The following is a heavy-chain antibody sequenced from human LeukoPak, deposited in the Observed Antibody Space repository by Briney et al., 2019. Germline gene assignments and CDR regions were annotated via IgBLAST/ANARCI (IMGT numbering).Heavy chain of an antibody. CDR2: INPKSGGT. J-gene: IGHJ4*02. CDR3: ARRKSGTNPGAFDS. V-gene: IGHV1-2*07. Sequence: AASVKVSCKASGYTFTDYHPHWVRQAPGQGLQWMAWINPKSGGTSRSRQFQGRITLTSDTSIDTAYLHLSRLTSDDTAVYFCARRKSGTNPGAFDSWGQGTLVTVSS. D-gene: IGHD3-10*01. CDR1: GYTFTDYH.